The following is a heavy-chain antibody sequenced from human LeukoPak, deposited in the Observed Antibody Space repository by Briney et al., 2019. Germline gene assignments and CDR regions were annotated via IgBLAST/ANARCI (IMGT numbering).Heavy chain of an antibody. D-gene: IGHD3-10*01. CDR2: ISRSSSYI. Sequence: PGGSLRLSCAASGFTFSSYSMNWVRQAPGKGLEWVSSISRSSSYIYYADSVKGRFTISRDNSKNTLYLQMNSLRAEDTAVYYCAKASRLLHGSGSYPGYFDYWGQGALVTVSS. J-gene: IGHJ4*02. CDR3: AKASRLLHGSGSYPGYFDY. V-gene: IGHV3-21*04. CDR1: GFTFSSYS.